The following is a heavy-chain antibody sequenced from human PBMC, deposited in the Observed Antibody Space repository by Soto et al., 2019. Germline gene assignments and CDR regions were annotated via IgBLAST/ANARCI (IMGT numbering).Heavy chain of an antibody. V-gene: IGHV4-39*01. Sequence: SSETLSLTCTVSGGSISSSSYYWGWIRQPPGKGLEWIGSIYYSGSTYYNPSLKSRVTISVDTSKNQFSLKLSSVTAADTAVYYCARQTDYYGSGSYYPGVSSFDYWGQGTLVTVSS. J-gene: IGHJ4*02. D-gene: IGHD3-10*01. CDR3: ARQTDYYGSGSYYPGVSSFDY. CDR2: IYYSGST. CDR1: GGSISSSSYY.